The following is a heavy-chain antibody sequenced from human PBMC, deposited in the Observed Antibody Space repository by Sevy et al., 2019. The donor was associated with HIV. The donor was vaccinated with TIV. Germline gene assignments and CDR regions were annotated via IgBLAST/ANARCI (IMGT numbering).Heavy chain of an antibody. CDR2: IYYSGST. Sequence: SETLSLTCTVSGGSISSGSYYWGWIRQPPGKGLGWIGSIYYSGSTYYTPSLKSRVTISVDTSKNQFSLKLSSVTAADTAVFYCARHGNSYGPFDSWGQGTVVTVSS. CDR1: GGSISSGSYY. V-gene: IGHV4-39*01. CDR3: ARHGNSYGPFDS. D-gene: IGHD5-18*01. J-gene: IGHJ4*02.